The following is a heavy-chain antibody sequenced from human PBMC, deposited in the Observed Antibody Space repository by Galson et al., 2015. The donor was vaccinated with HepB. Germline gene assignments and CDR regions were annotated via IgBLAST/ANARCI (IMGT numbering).Heavy chain of an antibody. J-gene: IGHJ4*02. CDR3: ARDAADSIVVVPAAHY. CDR2: ISSSSSYI. V-gene: IGHV3-21*01. D-gene: IGHD2-2*01. Sequence: SLRLSCAASGFTFSSYSMNWVRQAPGKGLEWVSSISSSSSYIYYADSVKGRFTISGDNAKNSLYLQMNSLRAEDTAVYYCARDAADSIVVVPAAHYWGQGTLVTVSS. CDR1: GFTFSSYS.